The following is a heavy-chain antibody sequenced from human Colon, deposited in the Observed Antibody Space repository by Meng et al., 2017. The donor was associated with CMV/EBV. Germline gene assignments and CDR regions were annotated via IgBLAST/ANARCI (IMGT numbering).Heavy chain of an antibody. CDR2: IKQDGSEK. Sequence: GESLKISCAASGFTFSNYWMTWVRQAPGKGLEWVANIKQDGSEKYYVDSVKGRFTVSRDITKNSLYLQMNSLKTEDTAVYYCARVRKGMVGQTTFDYWGQGTLVTVSS. CDR3: ARVRKGMVGQTTFDY. V-gene: IGHV3-7*03. J-gene: IGHJ4*02. D-gene: IGHD1-26*01. CDR1: GFTFSNYW.